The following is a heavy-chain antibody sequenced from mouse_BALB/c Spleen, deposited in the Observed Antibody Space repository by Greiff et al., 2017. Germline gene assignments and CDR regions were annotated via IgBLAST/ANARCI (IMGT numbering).Heavy chain of an antibody. CDR3: VRDQGLYYFDY. V-gene: IGHV10S3*01. CDR2: IRSKSNNYAT. CDR1: GFTFNTNA. J-gene: IGHJ2*01. Sequence: DAGGGLVQPKGSLKLSCAASGFTFNTNAMNWVRQAPGKGLEWVARIRSKSNNYATYYADSVKDRFTISRDDSQSMLYLQMNNLKTEDTAMYYCVRDQGLYYFDYWGQGTTLTVSS. D-gene: IGHD3-2*02.